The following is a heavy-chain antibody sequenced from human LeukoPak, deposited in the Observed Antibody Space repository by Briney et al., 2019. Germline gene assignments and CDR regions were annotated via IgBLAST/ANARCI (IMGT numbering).Heavy chain of an antibody. Sequence: PGGSLRLSCAASGFTFSNAWMSWVRQAPGKGLEWVGRIKSKTDGGTTDYAAPVKGRFTISRDDSKNTLYLQMNSLKTEDTAVYCCTTDHPYYYDSNQIFDYWGQGTLVTVSS. V-gene: IGHV3-15*01. CDR1: GFTFSNAW. CDR2: IKSKTDGGTT. CDR3: TTDHPYYYDSNQIFDY. D-gene: IGHD3-22*01. J-gene: IGHJ4*02.